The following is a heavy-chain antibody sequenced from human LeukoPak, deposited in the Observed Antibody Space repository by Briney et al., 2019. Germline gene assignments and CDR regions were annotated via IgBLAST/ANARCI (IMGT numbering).Heavy chain of an antibody. CDR3: ARERRYCSSTSCYTGYSWFDP. CDR1: GGSFSGYY. Sequence: PSETLSLTCAVYGGSFSGYYWSWIRQPPGKGLEWIGEINHSGSTNYSPSLKSRVTISVDTSKNQFSLKLSSVTAADTAVYCCARERRYCSSTSCYTGYSWFDPWGQGTLVTVSS. CDR2: INHSGST. D-gene: IGHD2-2*02. V-gene: IGHV4-34*01. J-gene: IGHJ5*02.